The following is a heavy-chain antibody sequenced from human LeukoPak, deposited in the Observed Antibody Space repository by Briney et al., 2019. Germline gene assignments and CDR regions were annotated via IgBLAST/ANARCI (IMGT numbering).Heavy chain of an antibody. CDR2: IKQDGSEK. CDR1: GFTFSSYW. J-gene: IGHJ6*03. Sequence: GGSLRLSCAASGFTFSSYWMSWVRQAPGKGLEWVANIKQDGSEKYYVDSVKGRFTISRDNAKNSLYLQMNSLRAEDTAVYYCARDSSSFFSRDYYYYYYMDVWGKGTTVTVSS. CDR3: ARDSSSFFSRDYYYYYYMDV. V-gene: IGHV3-7*01. D-gene: IGHD6-13*01.